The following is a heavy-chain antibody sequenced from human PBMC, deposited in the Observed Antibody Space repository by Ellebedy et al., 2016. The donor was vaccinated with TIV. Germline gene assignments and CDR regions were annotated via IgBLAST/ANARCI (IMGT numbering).Heavy chain of an antibody. Sequence: ASVKVSXXASGGSFGSWPINWVRQAPGQGLEWMGWMSPISGDTGYAQKFQGRVTMSRNVSINTAYMELSSLRSEDTAVYYCARGTFSSSSYGMDVWGQGTTVTVSS. CDR2: MSPISGDT. CDR1: GGSFGSWP. J-gene: IGHJ6*01. V-gene: IGHV1-8*01. D-gene: IGHD6-13*01. CDR3: ARGTFSSSSYGMDV.